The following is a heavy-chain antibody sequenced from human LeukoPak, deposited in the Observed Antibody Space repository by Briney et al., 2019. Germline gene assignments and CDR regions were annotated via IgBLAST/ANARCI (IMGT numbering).Heavy chain of an antibody. J-gene: IGHJ6*03. D-gene: IGHD3-9*01. CDR2: IYTSGST. CDR3: AGDGRYFDWFYYYYYMDV. CDR1: GGSISSYY. V-gene: IGHV4-4*07. Sequence: SETLSLTCTVSGGSISSYYWSWIRQPAGKGLEWIGRIYTSGSTNYNPSLKSRVTMSVDTSKNQFSLKLSSVTAADTAVYYCAGDGRYFDWFYYYYYMDVWGKGTTVTVSS.